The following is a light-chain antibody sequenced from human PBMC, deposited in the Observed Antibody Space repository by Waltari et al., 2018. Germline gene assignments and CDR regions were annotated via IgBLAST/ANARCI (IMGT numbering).Light chain of an antibody. CDR2: DVS. Sequence: QSTLTQPASVSGSPGQSITISCTGTSSDVGGHNYVSWYQQHPGKAPKLVIYDVSSRASGVSNRFSGAKSGNTASLTIYGLQAEDEADYYCSSYTSSSTRVFGTGTRVTVL. CDR1: SSDVGGHNY. J-gene: IGLJ1*01. V-gene: IGLV2-14*03. CDR3: SSYTSSSTRV.